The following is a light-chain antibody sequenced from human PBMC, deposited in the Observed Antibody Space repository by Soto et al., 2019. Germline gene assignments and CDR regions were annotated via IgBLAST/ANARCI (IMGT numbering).Light chain of an antibody. CDR3: SSYTSDNTYV. CDR2: DVS. V-gene: IGLV2-14*03. CDR1: SNDIGGYNY. J-gene: IGLJ1*01. Sequence: QSVLTQPASVSGSPGQSITISCSGTSNDIGGYNYVSWYQQHPGKAPRLMIYDVSHRPSGVSDRFSGSKSGNTATLTISGLKAEDEADYYCSSYTSDNTYVFASGTKLTVL.